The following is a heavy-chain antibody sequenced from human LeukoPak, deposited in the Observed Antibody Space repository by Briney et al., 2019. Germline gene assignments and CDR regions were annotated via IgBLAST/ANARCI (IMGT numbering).Heavy chain of an antibody. CDR3: AKGYDSYGSYYFDY. D-gene: IGHD3-10*01. V-gene: IGHV3-23*01. CDR1: GFGFSDYY. Sequence: GGSLRLSCAASGFGFSDYYMGWVRQAPGKGLEWVSAISGSGGSTYYADSVKGRFTISRDNSKNTLYLQMNSLRAEGTAVYYCAKGYDSYGSYYFDYWGQGTLVTVSS. CDR2: ISGSGGST. J-gene: IGHJ4*02.